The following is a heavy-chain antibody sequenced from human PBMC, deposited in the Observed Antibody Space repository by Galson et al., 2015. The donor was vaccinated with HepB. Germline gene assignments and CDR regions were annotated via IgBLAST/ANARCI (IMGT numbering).Heavy chain of an antibody. J-gene: IGHJ5*02. V-gene: IGHV3-21*04. Sequence: SLRLSCAASEFTFSDYSMNWVRQAPGKGLEWVSSISSRSSYIYYADSVKGRFTISRDNAKSSLYLQMNSLRAEDTAVYYCAKGAAYYASSGYCPWGQGTLVTVSS. CDR3: AKGAAYYASSGYCP. CDR2: ISSRSSYI. CDR1: EFTFSDYS. D-gene: IGHD3-22*01.